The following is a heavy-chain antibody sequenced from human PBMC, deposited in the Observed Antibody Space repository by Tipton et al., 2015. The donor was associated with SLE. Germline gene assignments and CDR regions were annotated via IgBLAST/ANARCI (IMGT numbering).Heavy chain of an antibody. CDR2: IYYSGST. V-gene: IGHV4-59*01. Sequence: TLSLTCTVSGGSISSYYWSWIRQPPGKGLEWIGYIYYSGSTNYNPSLKSRVTISVDTSKNQFSLKLSSVTAADTAVYYCARDRVGYSYGDAFDIWGQGTMVTVSS. CDR3: ARDRVGYSYGDAFDI. J-gene: IGHJ3*02. D-gene: IGHD5-18*01. CDR1: GGSISSYY.